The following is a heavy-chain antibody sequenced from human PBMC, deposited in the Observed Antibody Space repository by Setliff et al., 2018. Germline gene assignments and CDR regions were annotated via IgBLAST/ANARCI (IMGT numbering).Heavy chain of an antibody. V-gene: IGHV4-38-2*01. CDR3: ARYLAGEVGISGWFDP. D-gene: IGHD1-26*01. CDR1: GYSINSDYY. J-gene: IGHJ5*02. CDR2: MHHSWIV. Sequence: PSETLSLTCAVSGYSINSDYYWGWIRQPPGKGLEWVASMHHSWIVYYNPSLRSRVIMSVDTSKYQVSLDLTSVTAADTAVYYCARYLAGEVGISGWFDPWGQGTLVTVSS.